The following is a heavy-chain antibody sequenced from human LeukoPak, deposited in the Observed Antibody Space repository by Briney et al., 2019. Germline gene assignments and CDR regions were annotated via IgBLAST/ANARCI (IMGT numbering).Heavy chain of an antibody. CDR1: GGTFSSYA. Sequence: GSSVKVSCKASGGTFSSYAISWVRQAPGQGLEWMGGIIPIFGTANYAQKFQGRVTITADKSTSTAYMELSSLRSEDTAMYYCAGRRNYYGSGSHFDYWGQGTLVTVSS. CDR2: IIPIFGTA. J-gene: IGHJ4*02. D-gene: IGHD3-10*01. CDR3: AGRRNYYGSGSHFDY. V-gene: IGHV1-69*06.